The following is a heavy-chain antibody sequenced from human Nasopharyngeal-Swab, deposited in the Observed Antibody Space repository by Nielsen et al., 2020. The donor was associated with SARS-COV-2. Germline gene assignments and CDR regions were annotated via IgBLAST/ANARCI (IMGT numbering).Heavy chain of an antibody. CDR3: AFLAGDYYDSSGYYHHYYGMDA. D-gene: IGHD3-22*01. J-gene: IGHJ6*02. CDR2: INSDGSSP. Sequence: GESLKISCAASGFPFSSYWMHWVRQAPGKGLVWVSRINSDGSSPSYADSVKCRFTISRDNAKNTLYLQMNSLRAEDTAVYYCAFLAGDYYDSSGYYHHYYGMDAWGQGTTVTVSS. CDR1: GFPFSSYW. V-gene: IGHV3-74*01.